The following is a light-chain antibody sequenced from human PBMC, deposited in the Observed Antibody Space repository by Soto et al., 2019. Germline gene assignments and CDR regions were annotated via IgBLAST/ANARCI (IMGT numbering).Light chain of an antibody. Sequence: QSVLTQPPSVSGAPGQRVTISCTGSSSNIGARFDVHWYRHLPGTAPKLLISVNTNGPSGLADRFSVSKSGTSASLAIAGLRAEDEADYYCQSYDSSLAGFVFGTGNKVTVL. CDR2: VNT. CDR1: SSNIGARFD. CDR3: QSYDSSLAGFV. V-gene: IGLV1-40*01. J-gene: IGLJ1*01.